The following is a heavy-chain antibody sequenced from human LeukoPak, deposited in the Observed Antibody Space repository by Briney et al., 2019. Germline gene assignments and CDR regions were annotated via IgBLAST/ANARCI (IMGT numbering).Heavy chain of an antibody. Sequence: PSETLSLTCTVSGGSISSYYWSWIRQPPGKGLEWIGYIYYSGSTNCNPSLKSRVTISVDTSKNQFSLKLSSVTAADTAVYYCARQMGIPYGDYADGYYYYYGMDVWGQGTTVTVSS. V-gene: IGHV4-59*08. CDR3: ARQMGIPYGDYADGYYYYYGMDV. CDR2: IYYSGST. J-gene: IGHJ6*02. CDR1: GGSISSYY. D-gene: IGHD4-17*01.